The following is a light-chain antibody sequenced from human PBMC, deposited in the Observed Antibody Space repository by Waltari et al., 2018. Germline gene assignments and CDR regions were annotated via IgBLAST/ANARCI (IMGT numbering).Light chain of an antibody. J-gene: IGKJ5*01. Sequence: EIVLTQSPGTLSLSPGERATLSCRASQSVSSSYLAWYQQKSGQAPRLLIDGASSRATGIPDRFSGSGSGTDFTLTSSRLEPEDFAVYYCQQYGSSPPITFGQGTRLEIK. CDR2: GAS. CDR3: QQYGSSPPIT. V-gene: IGKV3-20*01. CDR1: QSVSSSY.